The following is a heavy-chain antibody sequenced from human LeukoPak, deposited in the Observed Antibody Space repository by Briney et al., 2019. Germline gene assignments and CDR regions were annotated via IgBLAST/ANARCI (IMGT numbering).Heavy chain of an antibody. CDR3: VRDMGYYDKV. D-gene: IGHD3-22*01. Sequence: GGSLRLSCATSGFTFSTSWMHWVRQAPGKGLVWVSRINIDGNTRDYADSVKGRFTISRDNAKNTLYLQMNSLRAEDTAIYYCVRDMGYYDKVWGQGTLVTVSS. V-gene: IGHV3-74*01. CDR1: GFTFSTSW. CDR2: INIDGNTR. J-gene: IGHJ4*02.